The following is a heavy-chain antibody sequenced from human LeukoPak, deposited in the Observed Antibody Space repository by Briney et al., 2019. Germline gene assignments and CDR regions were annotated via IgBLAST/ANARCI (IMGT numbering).Heavy chain of an antibody. V-gene: IGHV1-46*01. J-gene: IGHJ3*02. CDR3: ATGNIAVAGTYGDAFDI. CDR2: INPSGGST. Sequence: ASVKVSCKASGYTFTSYYMHWVRQAPGQGLEWMGIINPSGGSTSYAQKFQGRVTMTRDMSTSTVYMELSSLRSEDTAVYYCATGNIAVAGTYGDAFDIWGQGTMVTVSS. CDR1: GYTFTSYY. D-gene: IGHD6-19*01.